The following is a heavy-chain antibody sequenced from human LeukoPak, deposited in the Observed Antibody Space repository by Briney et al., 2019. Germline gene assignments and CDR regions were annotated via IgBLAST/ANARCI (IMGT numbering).Heavy chain of an antibody. CDR3: ARVQTDYGSYYYYYMDV. Sequence: PSETLSLTCTVSGGSISSYYWSWIRQPPGKGLEWIGYIYYSGSTNYNPSLKSRVTISVDTSKNQVSLKLSSVTAVDTAVYYCARVQTDYGSYYYYYMDVWGKGTTVTISS. CDR2: IYYSGST. J-gene: IGHJ6*03. V-gene: IGHV4-59*01. CDR1: GGSISSYY. D-gene: IGHD4-17*01.